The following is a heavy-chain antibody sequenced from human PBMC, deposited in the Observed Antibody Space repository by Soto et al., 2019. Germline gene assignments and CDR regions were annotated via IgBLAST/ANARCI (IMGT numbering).Heavy chain of an antibody. CDR2: IIPLFGVA. J-gene: IGHJ6*02. CDR3: ARHQLEVDYYSGMDV. Sequence: QVQLVQSGAEVKKPGSSVKVSCKASGGTFSNSPISWVRQAPGQGLEWLGGIIPLFGVAEYVQKFLGRVTLTADKSTGTAYMELSSLTSDDTAIYYCARHQLEVDYYSGMDVWGQGTTVTVSS. CDR1: GGTFSNSP. D-gene: IGHD1-1*01. V-gene: IGHV1-69*14.